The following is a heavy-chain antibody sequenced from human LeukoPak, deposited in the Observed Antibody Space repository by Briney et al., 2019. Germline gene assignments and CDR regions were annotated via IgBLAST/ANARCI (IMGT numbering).Heavy chain of an antibody. CDR1: GGSINSGGYY. Sequence: PSQTLSLTCTVSGGSINSGGYYWSWIRQPPGKGLGWIGYMYYSGSTNYNPSLKSRVTISADTSENQFSLKLSSVTAADTAVYYCAREGGLMIRGIITDWGQGTLVTVSS. J-gene: IGHJ4*02. V-gene: IGHV4-31*03. CDR2: MYYSGST. D-gene: IGHD3-10*01. CDR3: AREGGLMIRGIITD.